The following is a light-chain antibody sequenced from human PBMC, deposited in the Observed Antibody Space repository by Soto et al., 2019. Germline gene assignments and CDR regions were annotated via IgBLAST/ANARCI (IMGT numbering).Light chain of an antibody. CDR2: EVS. J-gene: IGLJ1*01. CDR3: NSYTNSGSFV. V-gene: IGLV2-14*01. Sequence: QSVLTQPPSASGSAGHSVTIPCTGTGIDDYDYNFVSWYQHHPGKVPKLLIYEVSNRPSGVSSRFSGSKSGNTASLTISGLRADDEADYYCNSYTNSGSFVFGTGTKLTVL. CDR1: GIDDYDYNF.